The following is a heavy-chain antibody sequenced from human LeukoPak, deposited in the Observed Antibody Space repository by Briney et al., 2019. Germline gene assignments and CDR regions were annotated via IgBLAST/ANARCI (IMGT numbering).Heavy chain of an antibody. D-gene: IGHD6-13*01. CDR3: ARAGGGSSWYSVLDY. Sequence: ASVKVSCKASGYTFTSSDINWVRQATGQGLEWMGWMNTNNGNTGYAQKFQRRVTMTRNTSISTAYMELSSLTSGDTAVYYCARAGGGSSWYSVLDYWGQGTLVTVSS. V-gene: IGHV1-8*01. CDR2: MNTNNGNT. J-gene: IGHJ4*02. CDR1: GYTFTSSD.